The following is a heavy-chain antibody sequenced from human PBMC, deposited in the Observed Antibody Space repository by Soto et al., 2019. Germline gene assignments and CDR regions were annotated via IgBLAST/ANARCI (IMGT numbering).Heavy chain of an antibody. D-gene: IGHD3-10*01. Sequence: EVQLVESGGDLVQPGGSLRLSCAASGFTFSSYSMNWVRQAPGKGLVWVSYISSSSSTISYADSVKGRFTNSSDNAKDSLYRQKNSLRDEDTAVYYRASVRSHYYYGMDVWGQGTTVTVSS. V-gene: IGHV3-48*02. CDR2: ISSSSSTI. CDR3: ASVRSHYYYGMDV. CDR1: GFTFSSYS. J-gene: IGHJ6*02.